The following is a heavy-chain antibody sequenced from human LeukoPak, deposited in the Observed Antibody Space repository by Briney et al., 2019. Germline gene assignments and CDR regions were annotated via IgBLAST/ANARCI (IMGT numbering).Heavy chain of an antibody. CDR2: IFSTWNT. D-gene: IGHD6-13*01. J-gene: IGHJ4*02. V-gene: IGHV4-39*07. CDR3: ARVPGYSSSWLLFDY. CDR1: GGSISSRSYY. Sequence: SETLSLTCTVSGGSISSRSYYWGWLRQPPGKKLEWIGSIFSTWNTHYNPSLDSRVTISVDMSKSQFSLRLNSVTAADTAVYYCARVPGYSSSWLLFDYWGQGTLVTVSS.